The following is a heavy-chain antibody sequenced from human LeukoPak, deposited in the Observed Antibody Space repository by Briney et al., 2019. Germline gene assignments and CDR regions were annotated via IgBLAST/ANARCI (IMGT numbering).Heavy chain of an antibody. J-gene: IGHJ4*02. CDR2: IRYDGSNK. CDR1: GFSFGSYG. D-gene: IGHD4-11*01. V-gene: IGHV3-30*02. Sequence: GGSLRLSCAASGFSFGSYGMHWVRQAPGKGLEWVAFIRYDGSNKYYADSVKGRFTISRDNSKNTLYLQMNSLRAEDTAVYYCAKGYSNYFDYWGRGTLATVSS. CDR3: AKGYSNYFDY.